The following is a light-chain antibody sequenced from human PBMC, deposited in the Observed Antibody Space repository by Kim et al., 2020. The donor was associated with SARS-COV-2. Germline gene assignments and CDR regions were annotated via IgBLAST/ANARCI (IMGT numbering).Light chain of an antibody. CDR1: SLRNYF. CDR3: NFRDSSGKHWV. CDR2: GDN. J-gene: IGLJ2*01. Sequence: SSELTQDPAVSVALGQTVRITCQGDSLRNYFATWYQQKPGQAPVLVVYGDNSRPSGIPDRFSGSTSGNKASLTIAGARAEDEADYSCNFRDSSGKHWVFG. V-gene: IGLV3-19*01.